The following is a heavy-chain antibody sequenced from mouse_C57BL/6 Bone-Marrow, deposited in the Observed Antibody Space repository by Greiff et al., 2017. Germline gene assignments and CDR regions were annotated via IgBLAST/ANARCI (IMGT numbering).Heavy chain of an antibody. J-gene: IGHJ2*01. CDR1: GYTFTSYG. V-gene: IGHV1-81*01. CDR3: ARQLRLRRDY. Sequence: QVQLKESGAELARPGASVKLSCKASGYTFTSYGISWVKQRTGQGLEWIGEIYPRSGNTYYNEKFKGKATLTADKSSSTAYMELRSLTSEDSAVYFCARQLRLRRDYWGQGTTLTVSS. CDR2: IYPRSGNT. D-gene: IGHD3-2*02.